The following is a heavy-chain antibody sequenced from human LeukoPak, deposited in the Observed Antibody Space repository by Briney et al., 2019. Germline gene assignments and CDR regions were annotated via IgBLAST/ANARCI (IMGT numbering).Heavy chain of an antibody. CDR2: INHSGST. V-gene: IGHV4-34*01. CDR1: GGSFSGYY. D-gene: IGHD2-21*02. Sequence: PSETLSLTCAVYGGSFSGYYWSWIRQPPGKGLEWIGEINHSGSTNYNPSLKSRVTISVDTSKNQFSLKLSSVTAADTAVYYCARDIPPPPVCGGDCTYYYYGMDVWGQGTTVTVSS. CDR3: ARDIPPPPVCGGDCTYYYYGMDV. J-gene: IGHJ6*02.